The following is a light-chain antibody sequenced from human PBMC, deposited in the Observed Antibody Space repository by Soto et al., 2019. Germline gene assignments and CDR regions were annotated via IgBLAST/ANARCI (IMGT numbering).Light chain of an antibody. Sequence: EIVLTQSPGTLSLSPGERATLSCRASQSVSSSYLAWYQQKTGQAPRLLIYGASSRATGIPDRFSGSGSGTDFTLTISRLEPEDFAVYYCQQYGISPPFTFGGGTKVEIK. V-gene: IGKV3-20*01. J-gene: IGKJ4*01. CDR3: QQYGISPPFT. CDR2: GAS. CDR1: QSVSSSY.